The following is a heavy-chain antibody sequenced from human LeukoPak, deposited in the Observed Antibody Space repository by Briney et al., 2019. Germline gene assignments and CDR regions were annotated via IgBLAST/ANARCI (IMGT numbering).Heavy chain of an antibody. J-gene: IGHJ4*02. Sequence: ASVKVSCKASGYTFTSYGISWVRQAPGQGLEWMGWISAYNGNTNYAQKLQGRVTMTTDTSTSTAYMELRSLRSDDTAVYYCARRYYYDSSGNKYYFDYWGQGTLVTASS. D-gene: IGHD3-22*01. CDR2: ISAYNGNT. CDR1: GYTFTSYG. CDR3: ARRYYYDSSGNKYYFDY. V-gene: IGHV1-18*01.